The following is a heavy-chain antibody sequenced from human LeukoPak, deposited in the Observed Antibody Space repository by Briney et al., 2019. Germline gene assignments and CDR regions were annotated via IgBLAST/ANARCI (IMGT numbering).Heavy chain of an antibody. D-gene: IGHD3-22*01. CDR1: GYTFTSYY. CDR2: INPSGGST. J-gene: IGHJ4*02. CDR3: ARDRRLSHYYDSSGYYFDY. V-gene: IGHV1-46*01. Sequence: ASVKVSCKASGYTFTSYYMHWVRQAPGQGLEWMGIINPSGGSTSYAQKFQGRVTMTRDTSTSTVYMELSSLRSEETAVYYCARDRRLSHYYDSSGYYFDYWGQGTLVSVSS.